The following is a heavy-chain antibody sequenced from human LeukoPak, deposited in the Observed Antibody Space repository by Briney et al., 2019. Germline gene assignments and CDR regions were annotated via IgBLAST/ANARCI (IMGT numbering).Heavy chain of an antibody. Sequence: PSETLSLTCTVSGGSISSSSYYWGWIRQPPGKGLEWIGSIYYSGSTYYNPSLKSRVTISVDTSKNQFSLKLSSVTAADTAVYYCARKSSWYFSPFDPWGQGTLVTVSS. CDR1: GGSISSSSYY. CDR3: ARKSSWYFSPFDP. D-gene: IGHD6-13*01. J-gene: IGHJ5*02. CDR2: IYYSGST. V-gene: IGHV4-39*01.